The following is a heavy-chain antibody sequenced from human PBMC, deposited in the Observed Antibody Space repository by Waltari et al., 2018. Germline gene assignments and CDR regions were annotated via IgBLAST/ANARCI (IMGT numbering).Heavy chain of an antibody. J-gene: IGHJ4*02. Sequence: QVQLQESGPGLVKPSETLSLTCAVSGYSISSGYYWGWIRQPPGKGLEWIGSIYHSGRTYYNPSLKSRVTISVDTSKNQFSLKLSSVTAADTAVYYCASISGITGTELGYWGQGTLVTVSS. V-gene: IGHV4-38-2*01. CDR1: GYSISSGYY. D-gene: IGHD1-7*01. CDR2: IYHSGRT. CDR3: ASISGITGTELGY.